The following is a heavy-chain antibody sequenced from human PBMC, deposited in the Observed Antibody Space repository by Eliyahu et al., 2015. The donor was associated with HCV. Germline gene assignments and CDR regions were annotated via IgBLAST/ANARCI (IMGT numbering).Heavy chain of an antibody. CDR2: INRDGSEK. Sequence: WVRQAPGQGLEWVANINRDGSEKYYVESVKGRFTVSRDNAKNSLYLQMNSLRAEDTAVYYCARGISYYYDTSGYYFQYWGQGTLVTVSS. V-gene: IGHV3-7*01. J-gene: IGHJ1*01. CDR3: ARGISYYYDTSGYYFQY. D-gene: IGHD3-22*01.